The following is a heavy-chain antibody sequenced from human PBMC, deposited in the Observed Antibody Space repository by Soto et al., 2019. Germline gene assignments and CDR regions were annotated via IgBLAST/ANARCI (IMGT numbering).Heavy chain of an antibody. CDR3: ARKDKSGYFNSSDP. CDR1: GYRFTSNW. J-gene: IGHJ5*02. Sequence: GESLKISCRTSGYRFTSNWIAWVRQMPGKGLEWMGIIFPSDSDTRYSPSFQGQVTISADRSTSTVFLQWASLKASDTAVYFCARKDKSGYFNSSDPSGQGTLVTVSS. D-gene: IGHD3-22*01. CDR2: IFPSDSDT. V-gene: IGHV5-51*01.